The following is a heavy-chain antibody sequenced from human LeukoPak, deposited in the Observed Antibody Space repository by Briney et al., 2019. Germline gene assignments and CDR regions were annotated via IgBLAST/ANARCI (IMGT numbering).Heavy chain of an antibody. V-gene: IGHV5-51*01. D-gene: IGHD1-1*01. CDR1: GYSFTSYW. CDR2: IYPGDSDT. Sequence: GESLKISCKGSGYSFTSYWIGWVRQMPGKGLEWMGIIYPGDSDTRYSPSFQGQVTISADKSISTAYLQWSSLKASDTAMYYCARRRGTGTTATEIDYWGQGTLVTVSS. CDR3: ARRRGTGTTATEIDY. J-gene: IGHJ4*02.